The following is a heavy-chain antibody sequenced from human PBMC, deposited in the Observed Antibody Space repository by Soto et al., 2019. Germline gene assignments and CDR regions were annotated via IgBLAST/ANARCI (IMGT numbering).Heavy chain of an antibody. CDR1: GFSLSTSEVG. D-gene: IGHD6-6*01. CDR2: IYWDDDK. CDR3: AHRPQSSSPFDY. Sequence: SGPTLVNPTQTLTLTCTFSGFSLSTSEVGVGWIRQPPGKALELLGIIYWDDDKRYSPLLNKRLTITKDTSKNQVVLTMTNMDPVDTATYYCAHRPQSSSPFDYWGQGTLVTVSS. J-gene: IGHJ4*02. V-gene: IGHV2-5*02.